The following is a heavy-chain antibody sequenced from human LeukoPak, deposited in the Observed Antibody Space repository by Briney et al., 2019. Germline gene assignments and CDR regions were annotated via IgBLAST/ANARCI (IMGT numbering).Heavy chain of an antibody. CDR3: AKGGGSTFDN. CDR1: GFTFSSFA. D-gene: IGHD3-10*01. CDR2: ISDTGGAT. V-gene: IGHV3-23*01. Sequence: GRSLRLSCAASGFTFSSFAMHWVRQAPGKGLEWVSSISDTGGATYYAESVKGRFTISRDNARNTFYLQLTSPRDEDTALYYCAKGGGSTFDNWGQGILVTVSS. J-gene: IGHJ4*02.